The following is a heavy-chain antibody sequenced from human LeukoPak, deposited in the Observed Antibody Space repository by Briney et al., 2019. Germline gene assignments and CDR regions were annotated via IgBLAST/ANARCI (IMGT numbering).Heavy chain of an antibody. V-gene: IGHV3-23*01. Sequence: GGSLRLSCAASGFIFSTYAMTLVRQLPGKGLEWVSAITASGGSTKYADSVKGRFTISRDNSKNTLSLQMNSLRAEDTAIFYCTRDHPDCRGLTCLLFDYWGQGNLVTVSS. J-gene: IGHJ4*02. CDR2: ITASGGST. D-gene: IGHD2-15*01. CDR1: GFIFSTYA. CDR3: TRDHPDCRGLTCLLFDY.